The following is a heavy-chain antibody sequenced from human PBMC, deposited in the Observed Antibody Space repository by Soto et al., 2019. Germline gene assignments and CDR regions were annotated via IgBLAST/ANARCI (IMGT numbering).Heavy chain of an antibody. CDR2: IFYSGST. V-gene: IGHV4-59*11. J-gene: IGHJ4*02. D-gene: IGHD6-19*01. Sequence: PSETLSLTCTVSGGSISGHYWIWIRQPPGEGMEWIGYIFYSGSTTYNNNPSLKSRVSISVDASKNQFYLRLSSVTAADTAVYYCARVGSSGWSPDYWGQGTLVTVYS. CDR3: ARVGSSGWSPDY. CDR1: GGSISGHY.